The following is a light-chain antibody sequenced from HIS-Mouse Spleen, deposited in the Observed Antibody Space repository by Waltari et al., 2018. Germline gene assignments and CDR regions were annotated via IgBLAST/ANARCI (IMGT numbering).Light chain of an antibody. J-gene: IGLJ1*01. CDR3: SSYTSSSTLCV. CDR2: EVS. V-gene: IGLV2-14*01. CDR1: SSDVGGYNY. Sequence: QSALTQPASVSGSPGQSITISCTGTSSDVGGYNYVSWYQQHPCKAPKLMIYEVSNRPSGVSTRFSGSKSGNTASLTISGLQAEDEADYYCSSYTSSSTLCVFGTGTKVTVL.